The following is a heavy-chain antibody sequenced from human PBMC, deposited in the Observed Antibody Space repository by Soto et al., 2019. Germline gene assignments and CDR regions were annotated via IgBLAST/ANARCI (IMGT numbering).Heavy chain of an antibody. CDR3: AKDIGGSSTGYFDY. Sequence: GRSLRLSCAASGFTFSSYAMSWVRQAPGKGLEWVSAISGSGGSTYYADSVKGRFTISRDNSKNTLYLQMNSLRAEDTAVYYCAKDIGGSSTGYFDYWGQGTLVTVSS. CDR1: GFTFSSYA. D-gene: IGHD3-10*01. CDR2: ISGSGGST. V-gene: IGHV3-23*01. J-gene: IGHJ4*02.